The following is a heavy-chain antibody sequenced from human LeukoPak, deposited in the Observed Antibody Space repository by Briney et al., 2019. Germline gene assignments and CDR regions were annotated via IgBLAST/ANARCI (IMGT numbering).Heavy chain of an antibody. CDR3: AREFYYYASGTSCMDV. Sequence: GASVKVSCKASGYTFTSYVMYWVRQAPGQRLEWMGWINPGSADTKCSEKFQGRITITRDTSASTAYMDLSSLRSEDTAVYYCAREFYYYASGTSCMDVWGKGTTVAVSS. V-gene: IGHV1-3*01. CDR1: GYTFTSYV. J-gene: IGHJ6*04. D-gene: IGHD3-10*01. CDR2: INPGSADT.